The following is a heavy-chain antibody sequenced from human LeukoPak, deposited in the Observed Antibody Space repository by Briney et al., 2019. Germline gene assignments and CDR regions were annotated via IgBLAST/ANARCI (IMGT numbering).Heavy chain of an antibody. D-gene: IGHD1-26*01. CDR2: ISYDGSNK. CDR3: ARVRATGFRYMDV. V-gene: IGHV3-30*04. Sequence: GGSLRLSCAASGFTFSSYAMHWVRQAPGKGLEWVAVISYDGSNKYYADSVKGRFTISRDNSKNTLYLQMNSLRAEDTAVYYCARVRATGFRYMDVWGKGTTVTVSS. J-gene: IGHJ6*03. CDR1: GFTFSSYA.